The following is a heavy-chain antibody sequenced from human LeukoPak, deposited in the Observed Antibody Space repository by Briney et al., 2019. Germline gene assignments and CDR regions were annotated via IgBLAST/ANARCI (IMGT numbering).Heavy chain of an antibody. CDR1: GFTFGSYA. D-gene: IGHD6-19*01. CDR3: ARGPRSGWYAHLNYYYYYYMDV. J-gene: IGHJ6*03. CDR2: IKKDGSEK. Sequence: GGSLRLSCAASGFTFGSYAMSWVRQAPGKGLEWVANIKKDGSEKYYVDSVKGRFTISRDNAKNSLYLQMNSLRAEDTAVYYCARGPRSGWYAHLNYYYYYYMDVWGKGTTVTTSS. V-gene: IGHV3-7*01.